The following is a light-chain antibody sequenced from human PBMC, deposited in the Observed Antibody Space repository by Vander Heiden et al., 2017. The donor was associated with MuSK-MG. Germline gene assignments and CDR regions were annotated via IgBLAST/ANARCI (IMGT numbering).Light chain of an antibody. CDR2: DAS. CDR1: QDISRW. Sequence: DIQMTQSPSTLSASVGDRVTITCRASQDISRWLAWYQQKPGKAPKLLIYDASNLESGVPSRFRRSGSATEFTLTISSLHPDDFATYYCQQYNSYPYTFGQVTNLEMK. J-gene: IGKJ2*01. V-gene: IGKV1-5*01. CDR3: QQYNSYPYT.